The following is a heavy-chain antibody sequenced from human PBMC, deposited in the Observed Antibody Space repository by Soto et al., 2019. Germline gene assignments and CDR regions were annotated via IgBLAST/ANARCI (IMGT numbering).Heavy chain of an antibody. CDR2: IYSSGST. CDR3: ARGDQELDY. J-gene: IGHJ4*02. Sequence: SETLSVTCTVSGGSINTYTWTWIRQPPGKGLEWIGYIYSSGSTNYNPSLKSRVTISVDTSKNQFSLKLRSVTAADTAVYYCARGDQELDYWGQGTLVTVSS. D-gene: IGHD1-26*01. CDR1: GGSINTYT. V-gene: IGHV4-59*01.